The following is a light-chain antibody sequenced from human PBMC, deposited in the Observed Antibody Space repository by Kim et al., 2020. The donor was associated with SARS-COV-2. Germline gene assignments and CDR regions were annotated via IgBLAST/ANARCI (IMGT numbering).Light chain of an antibody. J-gene: IGKJ4*01. Sequence: PGERATLSCRASQSVRANFLAWYQQKPGQPPRLLIYGASSRATGIPVRFSGRGSGTDFTLTISGLEPEDFAVYYCQQSGASPLTFGGGTKLE. CDR2: GAS. V-gene: IGKV3-20*01. CDR3: QQSGASPLT. CDR1: QSVRANF.